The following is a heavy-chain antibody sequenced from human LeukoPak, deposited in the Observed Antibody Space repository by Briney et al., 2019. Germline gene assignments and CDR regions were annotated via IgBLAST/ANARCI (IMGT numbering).Heavy chain of an antibody. CDR2: INHSGST. V-gene: IGHV4-34*01. J-gene: IGHJ3*02. D-gene: IGHD3-10*02. Sequence: PSETLSLTCAVYGGSFSGYYWSWIRQPPGKGLEWIGEINHSGSTNYNPSLKSRVTISVDTSKNQFSLKLSSVTAADTAVYYCARAIVFGDAFDIWGQGTMVTVSS. CDR3: ARAIVFGDAFDI. CDR1: GGSFSGYY.